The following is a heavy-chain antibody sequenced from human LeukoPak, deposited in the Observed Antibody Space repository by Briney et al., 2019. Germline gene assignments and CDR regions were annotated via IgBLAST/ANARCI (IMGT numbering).Heavy chain of an antibody. CDR3: AKVIGLGELLSIDY. Sequence: AGGSLRLSCAASGFTFSSYGMHWVRQALGKGLECVAVISYDGSNKYYADSVKGRFTISRDNSKNTLYLQMNSLRAEDTAVYYCAKVIGLGELLSIDYWGQGTLVTVSS. CDR1: GFTFSSYG. D-gene: IGHD3-10*01. J-gene: IGHJ4*02. V-gene: IGHV3-30*18. CDR2: ISYDGSNK.